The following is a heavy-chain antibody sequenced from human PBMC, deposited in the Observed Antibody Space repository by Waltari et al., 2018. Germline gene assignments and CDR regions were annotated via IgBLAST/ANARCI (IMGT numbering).Heavy chain of an antibody. D-gene: IGHD1-1*01. CDR3: ASNLHLDGWLDGFDI. CDR2: IDRADNT. V-gene: IGHV3-53*01. Sequence: EVQLVESGGGLIQTGGSLRLSCEGSGFSVSDNYMNWVRQGPGKGEEWVATIDRADNTYYPDSVKCRFVISRGSSRDTVYFQMNNVRPDDSAVYFCASNLHLDGWLDGFDIWGHGTVVTVS. CDR1: GFSVSDNY. J-gene: IGHJ3*02.